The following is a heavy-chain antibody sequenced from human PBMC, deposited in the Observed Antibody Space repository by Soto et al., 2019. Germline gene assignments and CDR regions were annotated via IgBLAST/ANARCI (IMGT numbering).Heavy chain of an antibody. J-gene: IGHJ6*03. CDR2: MNPNSGNT. Sequence: QVQLVQYGAEVKKPGASVKVSCKASGYTFTSYDINWVRQATGQGLEWMGWMNPNSGNTGYAQKFQGRVTMTRNTSISTAYMELSSLRSEDTAVYYCARRYCSGGSCYKRSYYYYYMDVWGKGTTVTVSS. CDR3: ARRYCSGGSCYKRSYYYYYMDV. CDR1: GYTFTSYD. D-gene: IGHD2-15*01. V-gene: IGHV1-8*01.